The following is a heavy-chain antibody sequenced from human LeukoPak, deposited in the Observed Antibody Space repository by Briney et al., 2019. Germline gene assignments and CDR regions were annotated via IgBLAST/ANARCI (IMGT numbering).Heavy chain of an antibody. V-gene: IGHV1-2*02. Sequence: ASVKVSCKASGYIFSDNYIHWVRQAPGQGLEWMGWINPNSGGTKYAQKFQGRVTMTRDTSITTAYMELNRLGTHDTAVYYCAKEGDGAAYEQTFDSWGQGTLVTVSS. CDR3: AKEGDGAAYEQTFDS. J-gene: IGHJ4*02. CDR2: INPNSGGT. CDR1: GYIFSDNY. D-gene: IGHD2-15*01.